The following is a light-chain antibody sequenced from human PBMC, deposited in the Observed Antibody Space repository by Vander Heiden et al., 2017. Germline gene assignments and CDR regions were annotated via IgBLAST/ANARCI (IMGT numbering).Light chain of an antibody. Sequence: EIVLTQSPGTLSLSPGERATLSCRASQSVSSSYLAWYQEKPGQAPKLLIYGASNRATGIPDRFSDSGSGTDFTLTISRLESEDFAVYYCQQYGSSPQTFGQGTKVEIK. CDR3: QQYGSSPQT. V-gene: IGKV3-20*01. CDR1: QSVSSSY. CDR2: GAS. J-gene: IGKJ1*01.